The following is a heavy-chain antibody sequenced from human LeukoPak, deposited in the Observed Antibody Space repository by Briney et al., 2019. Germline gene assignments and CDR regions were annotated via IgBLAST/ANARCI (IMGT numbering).Heavy chain of an antibody. CDR1: GFTFSTYA. D-gene: IGHD6-19*01. Sequence: GGSLRLSCAASGFTFSTYAITWVRQGPGKGLEWVSAIRPDGDRAYYANSVRGRFTISRDNSKDTVYLQINGLRVEDTAVYYCAREQSGTRGWYTVDYWGQGTLVTVSS. J-gene: IGHJ4*02. CDR3: AREQSGTRGWYTVDY. V-gene: IGHV3-23*01. CDR2: IRPDGDRA.